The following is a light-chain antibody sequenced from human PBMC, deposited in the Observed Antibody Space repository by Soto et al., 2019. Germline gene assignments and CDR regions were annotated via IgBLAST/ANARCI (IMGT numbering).Light chain of an antibody. Sequence: EIVMTQSPATLSVSPGERATLSCRASQSVSSNLAWYQQKPGQAPRLLIYGASTRATAIPARFSGSGSGTEFTLTISSLQSEDFAVYYCQQYNNWPVTFGQGTKVVI. CDR2: GAS. J-gene: IGKJ1*01. V-gene: IGKV3-15*01. CDR1: QSVSSN. CDR3: QQYNNWPVT.